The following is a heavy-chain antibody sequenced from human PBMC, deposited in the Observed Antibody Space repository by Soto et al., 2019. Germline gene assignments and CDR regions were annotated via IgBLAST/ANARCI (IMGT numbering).Heavy chain of an antibody. V-gene: IGHV1-18*04. CDR1: CYTFTSYF. D-gene: IGHD2-8*01. CDR3: ARVVGAIVLMVYAVNSGDYYYGMEV. CDR2: ISAYNVNT. J-gene: IGHJ6*04. Sequence: ASVKVSFKASCYTFTSYFIILFLQSPLQWLELMGFISAYNVNTNYAQNLQGRVTMTTDTSTSTAYMELSRLRSDDTAVYYCARVVGAIVLMVYAVNSGDYYYGMEVWGKGHTVNVSS.